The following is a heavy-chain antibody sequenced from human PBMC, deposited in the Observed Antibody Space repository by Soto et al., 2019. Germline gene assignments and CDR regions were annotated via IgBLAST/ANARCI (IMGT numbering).Heavy chain of an antibody. CDR1: GGAFSGYY. D-gene: IGHD3-3*01. CDR2: INHSGST. Sequence: TAETLSLTCAVYGGAFSGYYCSFIRHPPWKGLEWIVEINHSGSTNYNPSLKSRVTISVDTSKNQFSLKLSSVTAADTAVYYCARGGGITIFGLIDYWGQGTLVTVSS. CDR3: ARGGGITIFGLIDY. V-gene: IGHV4-34*01. J-gene: IGHJ4*02.